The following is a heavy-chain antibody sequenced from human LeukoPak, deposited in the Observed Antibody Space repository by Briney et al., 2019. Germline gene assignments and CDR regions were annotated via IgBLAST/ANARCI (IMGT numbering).Heavy chain of an antibody. CDR1: GYIFTSYW. CDR3: ARQLYSGDEAYDY. V-gene: IGHV5-10-1*01. CDR2: IDPSDSYT. Sequence: GESLKISCKGSGYIFTSYWINWVRQTPGKGLEWMGRIDPSDSYTKYSPSFQVHVTISADKSISTAYLQWSSLKASDTAMYYCARQLYSGDEAYDYWGQGTLVIVSS. J-gene: IGHJ4*02. D-gene: IGHD5-12*01.